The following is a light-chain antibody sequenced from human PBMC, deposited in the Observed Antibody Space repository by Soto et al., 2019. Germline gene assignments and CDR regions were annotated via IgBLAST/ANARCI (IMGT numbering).Light chain of an antibody. CDR3: QSYDSSLSGYV. Sequence: QSVLTQPPSVSEAPGQRVTISCTGSSSNIGAGYEAHWYQQVPGTAPKLLIYKNNNRPSGVPDRFSGSKSGTSASLAITGLQAEDEAEYCCQSYDSSLSGYVFGTGTKLTVL. J-gene: IGLJ1*01. CDR2: KNN. V-gene: IGLV1-40*01. CDR1: SSNIGAGYE.